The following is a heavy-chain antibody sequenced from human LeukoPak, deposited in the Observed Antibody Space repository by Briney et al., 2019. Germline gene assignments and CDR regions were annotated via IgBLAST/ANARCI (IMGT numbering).Heavy chain of an antibody. V-gene: IGHV3-23*01. D-gene: IGHD1-14*01. J-gene: IGHJ4*02. CDR2: LTGGGGGT. Sequence: GSLRLSCAASGFTFSTYAMSWVRQAPGKGLEWVSGLTGGGGGTSYADSVKGRFTISRDNSKNTLYLQMNSLRAEDTAVYYCAKDKGAVTGTFDYWGQGTLVTVSS. CDR1: GFTFSTYA. CDR3: AKDKGAVTGTFDY.